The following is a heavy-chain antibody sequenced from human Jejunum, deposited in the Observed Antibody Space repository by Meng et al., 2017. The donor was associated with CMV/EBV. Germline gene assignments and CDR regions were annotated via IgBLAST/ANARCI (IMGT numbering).Heavy chain of an antibody. CDR3: ARGESRGYYYFDY. V-gene: IGHV4-4*07. CDR1: GDSISNYF. Sequence: VPLREPGPGLVRLSETLPTTCTVSGDSISNYFWSWIRQPAGKKLEWIGRFSPGGNINYIPSLKGRLTMSVDTSNNQIFLNVTSVTAADTALYYCARGESRGYYYFDYWGQGILVTVSS. J-gene: IGHJ4*02. D-gene: IGHD3-22*01. CDR2: FSPGGNI.